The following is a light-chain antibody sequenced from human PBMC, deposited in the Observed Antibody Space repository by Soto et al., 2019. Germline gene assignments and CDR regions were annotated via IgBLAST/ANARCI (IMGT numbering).Light chain of an antibody. Sequence: IEMTQSPATLSVPPGDTATLSCRASQSVSSNVAWYQRXXXXXPRLLIYGASTRATGIPARFSGSXSGTHFTLTISSLQSEDFALYYCQQYNNWPPWTFGQGTKVEIK. CDR1: QSVSSN. V-gene: IGKV3-15*01. CDR2: GAS. CDR3: QQYNNWPPWT. J-gene: IGKJ1*01.